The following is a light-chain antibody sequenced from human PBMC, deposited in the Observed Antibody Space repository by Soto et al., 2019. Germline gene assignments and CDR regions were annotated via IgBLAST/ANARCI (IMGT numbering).Light chain of an antibody. CDR2: HVN. Sequence: QSALTQPASVSGSPGQSITISCTGTSSDVGGYNYVSWYQQHPGKVPELMIYHVNNRPSGVSNRFSGSKSGNTASLTISGLQAEDEADYYCSSYTSSSTLLFGGGTKLTVL. CDR1: SSDVGGYNY. CDR3: SSYTSSSTLL. V-gene: IGLV2-14*03. J-gene: IGLJ2*01.